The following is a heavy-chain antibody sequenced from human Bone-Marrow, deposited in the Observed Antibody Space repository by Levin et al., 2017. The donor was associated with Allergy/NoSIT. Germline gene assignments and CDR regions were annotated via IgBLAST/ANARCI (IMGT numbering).Heavy chain of an antibody. Sequence: SETLSLTCTVSGDSINRGDHYWSWIRQHPGKGLEWIGYIYYSGSTYYNPSLESRVTMSVDTSMNQFSLKLTSVTAADTAVYFCARGPGNYYGSGSYRLDYWGQGTLVTVSS. CDR2: IYYSGST. V-gene: IGHV4-31*03. J-gene: IGHJ4*02. D-gene: IGHD3-10*01. CDR3: ARGPGNYYGSGSYRLDY. CDR1: GDSINRGDHY.